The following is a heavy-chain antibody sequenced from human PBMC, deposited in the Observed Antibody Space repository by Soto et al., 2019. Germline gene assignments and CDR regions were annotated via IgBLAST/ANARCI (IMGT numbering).Heavy chain of an antibody. Sequence: AGSMRLASAASRFIFSNYAMSWVRQAPGKGLEWDSSIGGGGDDTNYADSVKGRFTISRDNSKNTLFLQMNSRRVEDTAVYYCAKDAVPRNDLWDYFEFGGQGTLVTVSS. J-gene: IGHJ4*02. D-gene: IGHD1-1*01. CDR3: AKDAVPRNDLWDYFEF. CDR1: RFIFSNYA. V-gene: IGHV3-23*01. CDR2: IGGGGDDT.